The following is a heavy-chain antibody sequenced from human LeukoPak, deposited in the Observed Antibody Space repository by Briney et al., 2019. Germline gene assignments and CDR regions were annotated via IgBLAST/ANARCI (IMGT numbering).Heavy chain of an antibody. J-gene: IGHJ5*02. V-gene: IGHV4-34*01. D-gene: IGHD3-10*01. CDR1: GGSFSGYY. CDR3: ARGSITMVRGALRGLDP. Sequence: PSETLSLTCAVYGGSFSGYYWSWIRQPPGKGLEWIGEINHSGSTNYNPSLKSRVTISVDTSKNQFSLKLSSVTAADTAVYYCARGSITMVRGALRGLDPWGQGTLVTVSS. CDR2: INHSGST.